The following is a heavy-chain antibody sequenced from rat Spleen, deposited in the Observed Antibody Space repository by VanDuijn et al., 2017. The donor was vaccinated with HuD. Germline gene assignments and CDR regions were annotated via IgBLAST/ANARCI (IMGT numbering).Heavy chain of an antibody. CDR1: GFTFSDYY. CDR3: ARHGPPTDYYSSYTPYYFDY. J-gene: IGHJ2*01. CDR2: ISYDGSST. D-gene: IGHD1-2*01. V-gene: IGHV5-29*01. Sequence: EVQLVESDGGLVQPGRSLKLSCAASGFTFSDYYMAWVRQAPTKGLEWVATISYDGSSTYYRDSVKGRFTISRDNAKSTLYLQMDSLRSEDTATYYCARHGPPTDYYSSYTPYYFDYWGQGVMVTVSS.